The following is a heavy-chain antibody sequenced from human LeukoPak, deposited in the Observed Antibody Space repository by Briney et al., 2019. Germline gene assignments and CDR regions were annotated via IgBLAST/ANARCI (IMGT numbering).Heavy chain of an antibody. J-gene: IGHJ6*03. CDR3: ARDRPLYPSKRRDSIVVVPAAVYYYYYMDV. D-gene: IGHD2-2*01. CDR2: ISYDGSNK. Sequence: GGSLRLSCAASGFTFSSYAMHWVRQAPGKGLEWVAVISYDGSNKYYAGSVKGRFTISRDNSKNTLYLQMNSLRAEDTAVYYCARDRPLYPSKRRDSIVVVPAAVYYYYYMDVWGKGTTVTVSS. CDR1: GFTFSSYA. V-gene: IGHV3-30-3*01.